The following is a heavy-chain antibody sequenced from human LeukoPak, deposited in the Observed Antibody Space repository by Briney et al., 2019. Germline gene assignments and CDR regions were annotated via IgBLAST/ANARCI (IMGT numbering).Heavy chain of an antibody. V-gene: IGHV3-53*01. CDR2: IYTGGTT. CDR1: GFTVSSNY. J-gene: IGHJ6*02. D-gene: IGHD6-13*01. CDR3: ARGAAGYHYYYGMDV. Sequence: GGSLRLSCATSGFTVSSNYMSWVRQAPGKGLEWVALIYTGGTTSYADSVKGRFTISRDNSKNTLYLQMDSLRAEDTAVYYCARGAAGYHYYYGMDVWGQGTTVTVSS.